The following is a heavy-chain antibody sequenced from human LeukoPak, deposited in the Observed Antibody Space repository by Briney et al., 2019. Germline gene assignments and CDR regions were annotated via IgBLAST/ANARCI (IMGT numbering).Heavy chain of an antibody. D-gene: IGHD1-26*01. CDR1: GFTFSIYA. J-gene: IGHJ5*02. CDR3: AKLRGARLYNWFDP. V-gene: IGHV3-23*01. CDR2: ISGSGGST. Sequence: GGSLRLSCAPSGFTFSIYAMSWVRQAPGKGLEWVSAISGSGGSTYYADSVKGRFTISRDNSKNTLYLQMNSLRAEDTAVDYCAKLRGARLYNWFDPWGQGTLVTVSS.